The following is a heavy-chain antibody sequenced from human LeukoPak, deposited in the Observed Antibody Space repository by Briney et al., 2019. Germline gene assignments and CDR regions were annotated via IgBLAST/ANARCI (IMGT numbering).Heavy chain of an antibody. CDR1: GYSFSDKY. CDR3: ARAGGRSWFDP. Sequence: ASVKVSCKASGYSFSDKYMHWVRQAPGQGLEWTGGINPNSGGTNYAQKFQGRVTMTTDTSMSTAYMELSRLTSDDTAVYYCARAGGRSWFDPWGQGTLVTVSS. CDR2: INPNSGGT. J-gene: IGHJ5*02. V-gene: IGHV1-2*02.